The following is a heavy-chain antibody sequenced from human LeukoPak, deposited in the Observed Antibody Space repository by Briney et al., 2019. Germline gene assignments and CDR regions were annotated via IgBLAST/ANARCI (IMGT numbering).Heavy chain of an antibody. CDR1: GFTFNGYG. CDR3: AKATNVGHYWYYGMDV. Sequence: TGGSLRLSCAASGFTFNGYGMNWVRQAPGKGLEWLSVITSGGGSSFYADSVKGRFIISRDNSKNTLSLQMTSLRAEDTAVYYCAKATNVGHYWYYGMDVWGQGTTVTVSS. D-gene: IGHD2-8*01. J-gene: IGHJ6*02. CDR2: ITSGGGSS. V-gene: IGHV3-23*01.